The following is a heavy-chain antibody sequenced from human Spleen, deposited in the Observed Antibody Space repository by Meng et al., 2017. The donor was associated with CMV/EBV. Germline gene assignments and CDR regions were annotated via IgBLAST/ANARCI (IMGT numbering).Heavy chain of an antibody. D-gene: IGHD2-15*01. J-gene: IGHJ5*02. CDR2: FDPEDGET. CDR3: ARGKAAPGGHNWFDP. V-gene: IGHV1-24*01. Sequence: ASVKVSCKVSGYTLTELSMHWVRQAPGKGLEWMGGFDPEDGETIYAQKFQGRVTMTRDTSTSTFYMELSSLRSEDTAVYYCARGKAAPGGHNWFDPWGQGTLVTVSS. CDR1: GYTLTELS.